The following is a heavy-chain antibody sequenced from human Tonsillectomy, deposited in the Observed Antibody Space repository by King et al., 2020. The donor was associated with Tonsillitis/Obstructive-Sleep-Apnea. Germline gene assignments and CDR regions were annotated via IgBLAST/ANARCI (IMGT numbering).Heavy chain of an antibody. CDR3: ARSDTNWIYAAFDI. Sequence: VTLKESGPALVKPTQTLTLTCTFSGFSLSTSGMCVSWIRQPPGKALEWLARIDWDADKYCSTSLKTRLTISKDPSKNQVVLTMTNMDPVDTATYYCARSDTNWIYAAFDIWGQGTMVTVSS. CDR2: IDWDADK. J-gene: IGHJ3*02. V-gene: IGHV2-70*11. CDR1: GFSLSTSGMC. D-gene: IGHD1-7*01.